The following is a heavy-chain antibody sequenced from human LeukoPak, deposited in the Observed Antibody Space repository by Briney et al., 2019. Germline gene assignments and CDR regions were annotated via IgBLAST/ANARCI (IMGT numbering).Heavy chain of an antibody. CDR1: GGSISSNNYY. Sequence: SETLSLTCTVSGGSISSNNYYWGWIRQPPGKGLEWIGSISYSGSTYYNPSLKSRVTISIGTSRNQFSLKVTSVTAADTAIYYCAREGLDYGGTLNWFDPWGQGTLVTVSS. CDR2: ISYSGST. CDR3: AREGLDYGGTLNWFDP. J-gene: IGHJ5*02. D-gene: IGHD4-23*01. V-gene: IGHV4-39*07.